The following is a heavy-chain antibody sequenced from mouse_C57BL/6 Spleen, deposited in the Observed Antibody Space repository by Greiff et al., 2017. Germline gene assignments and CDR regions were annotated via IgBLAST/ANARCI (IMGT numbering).Heavy chain of an antibody. CDR3: ARKGTGYAMDY. D-gene: IGHD4-1*01. J-gene: IGHJ4*01. CDR2: INPSNGST. Sequence: QVQLQQSGTELVKPGASVKLSCKASGYTFTSYWMHWVKQRPGQGLEWIGNINPSNGSTNYTEKFKSKATLTVDKSSSTAYMQLSSLTSEDTAVYYCARKGTGYAMDYWGQGTSVTVSS. CDR1: GYTFTSYW. V-gene: IGHV1-53*01.